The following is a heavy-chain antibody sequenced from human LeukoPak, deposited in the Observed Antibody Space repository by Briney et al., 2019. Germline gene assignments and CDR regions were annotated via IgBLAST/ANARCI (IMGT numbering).Heavy chain of an antibody. CDR1: GFTFSDYY. CDR3: ARDHGAHYYYYYYMDV. J-gene: IGHJ6*03. Sequence: GGSLRLFCAASGFTFSDYYMSWIRQAPGKGLEWVSYISSSGSTIYYADSVKGRFTIYRDNAKNSLYLQMNSLRAEDTAVCYCARDHGAHYYYYYYMDVWGKGTTVTVSS. D-gene: IGHD3-10*01. CDR2: ISSSGSTI. V-gene: IGHV3-11*04.